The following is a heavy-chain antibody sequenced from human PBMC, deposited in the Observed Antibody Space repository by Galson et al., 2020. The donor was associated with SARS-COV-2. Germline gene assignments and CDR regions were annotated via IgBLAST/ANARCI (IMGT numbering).Heavy chain of an antibody. V-gene: IGHV3-23*01. CDR3: AKDQGGSGSPYYFDY. CDR2: TSGSGANT. CDR1: GFSFSNYA. D-gene: IGHD3-10*01. J-gene: IGHJ4*02. Sequence: GESLKISCAASGFSFSNYAMNWVRQAPGKGLEWVSATSGSGANTYYADSVKGRFTISRDNSKNTLYLQMNSLRDEDTAVYYCAKDQGGSGSPYYFDYWGQGTLVTVSS.